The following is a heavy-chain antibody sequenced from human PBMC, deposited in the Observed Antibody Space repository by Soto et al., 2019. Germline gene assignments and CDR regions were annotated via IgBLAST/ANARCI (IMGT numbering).Heavy chain of an antibody. J-gene: IGHJ4*02. Sequence: EVQLVESGGGLVQPGGSLRLSCAASGFIFSSYWMSWVRQAPGRGLEWMANIKYDGSEKYYVDSVKGRLTISRDNAKNSLYLQMNSLRAEDTAVYYCASSPHKDSRPDYWGQGTLVTVSS. V-gene: IGHV3-7*03. CDR1: GFIFSSYW. CDR2: IKYDGSEK. D-gene: IGHD3-22*01. CDR3: ASSPHKDSRPDY.